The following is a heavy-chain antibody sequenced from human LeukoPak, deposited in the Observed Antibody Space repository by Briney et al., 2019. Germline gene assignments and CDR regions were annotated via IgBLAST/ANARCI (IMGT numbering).Heavy chain of an antibody. Sequence: SETLSLTCTVPGGSISSYYWSWIRQPAGKGLEWIGRIYTSGSTNYNPSLKSRVTMSVDTSKNQFSLKLSSVTAADTAVYYCARSPRIAAAGIAGYFDYWGQGTLVTVSS. D-gene: IGHD6-13*01. V-gene: IGHV4-4*07. CDR2: IYTSGST. CDR3: ARSPRIAAAGIAGYFDY. CDR1: GGSISSYY. J-gene: IGHJ4*02.